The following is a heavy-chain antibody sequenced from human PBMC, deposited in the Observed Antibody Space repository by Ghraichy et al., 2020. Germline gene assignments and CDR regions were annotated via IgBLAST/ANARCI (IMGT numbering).Heavy chain of an antibody. V-gene: IGHV3-15*01. CDR2: IKSTTEGWTK. CDR1: EFTFTNAW. D-gene: IGHD2-2*01. J-gene: IGHJ3*01. Sequence: GGSLRLSCVASEFTFTNAWMSWVRRAPGKGLEWVGRIKSTTEGWTKDYAAPVKCRFSLSRDNSENTLYLQMNNLQTNDTDLYYCFSIRSTSTMTRAFDLWGQGTMVTVSS. CDR3: FSIRSTSTMTRAFDL.